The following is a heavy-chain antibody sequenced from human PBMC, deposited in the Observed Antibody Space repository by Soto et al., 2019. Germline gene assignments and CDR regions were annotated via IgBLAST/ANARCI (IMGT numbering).Heavy chain of an antibody. D-gene: IGHD3-16*01. CDR2: IIPIFGTA. Sequence: SVKVSCKASGGTFSSYAISWVRQAPGQGLEWMGGIIPIFGTANYAQKFQGRVTITADESTSTAYMELSSLRSEDTAVYYCARGGRGSRGHRLLDHWGQGTLVTVSS. J-gene: IGHJ4*02. CDR1: GGTFSSYA. V-gene: IGHV1-69*13. CDR3: ARGGRGSRGHRLLDH.